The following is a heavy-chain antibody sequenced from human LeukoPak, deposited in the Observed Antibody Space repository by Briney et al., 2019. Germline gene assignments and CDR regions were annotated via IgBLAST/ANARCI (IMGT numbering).Heavy chain of an antibody. CDR2: IIPIFGTA. CDR1: GGTFSSYA. Sequence: GASVKVSCKASGGTFSSYAISWVRQAPGQGLEWMGGIIPIFGTANYAQKFQGRVTITADESTSTAYMELSSLRSEDTAVYYCAREWNDSSPFDYWGQGTLVTVSS. CDR3: AREWNDSSPFDY. D-gene: IGHD3-22*01. J-gene: IGHJ4*02. V-gene: IGHV1-69*13.